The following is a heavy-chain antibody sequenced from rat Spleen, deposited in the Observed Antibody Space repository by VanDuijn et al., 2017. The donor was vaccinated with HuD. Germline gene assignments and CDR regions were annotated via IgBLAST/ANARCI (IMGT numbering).Heavy chain of an antibody. J-gene: IGHJ1*01. V-gene: IGHV2-47*01. D-gene: IGHD1-10*01. CDR1: GLSLTSNG. Sequence: QVQLKESGPGLVQPSQTLSLTCTVSGLSLTSNGVSWVRQPSGKGPEWMGRMWYDGDTAYNSALKSRLSISRDTSKSQVFLKMNSLQTEDTAMYFCARRTANNNYWYFDFWGPGTMVTVSS. CDR2: MWYDGDT. CDR3: ARRTANNNYWYFDF.